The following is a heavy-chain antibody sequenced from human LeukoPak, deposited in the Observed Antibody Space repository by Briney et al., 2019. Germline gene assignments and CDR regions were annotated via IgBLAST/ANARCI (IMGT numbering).Heavy chain of an antibody. CDR3: AYADNNGWYYFDY. Sequence: GGSLRLSCAVSGFTFSSYAMTWVRQAPGKGLAWVSAISGAGANTYYAGSVKGRFTTSRDNPRSTLYLQMNSLSNEDTAVYYCAYADNNGWYYFDYWGQGTLVTVSS. CDR2: ISGAGANT. J-gene: IGHJ4*02. D-gene: IGHD6-19*01. CDR1: GFTFSSYA. V-gene: IGHV3-23*01.